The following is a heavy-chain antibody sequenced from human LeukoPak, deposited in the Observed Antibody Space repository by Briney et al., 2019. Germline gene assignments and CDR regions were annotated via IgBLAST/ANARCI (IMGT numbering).Heavy chain of an antibody. J-gene: IGHJ5*01. D-gene: IGHD3-10*01. V-gene: IGHV4-4*07. CDR2: INSNGDT. CDR3: ARDRGLDGSDQLDS. Sequence: PSETLSLTCTVSGGSISSYHWIWIRPPAGKGLEWIGRINSNGDTVYNPSLKSRATMSLDMTNNQFSLKLSSVTAADTAVYYCARDRGLDGSDQLDSWGPGTLVTVSS. CDR1: GGSISSYH.